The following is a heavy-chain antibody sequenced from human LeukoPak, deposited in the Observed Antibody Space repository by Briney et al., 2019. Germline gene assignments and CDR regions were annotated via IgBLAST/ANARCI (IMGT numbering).Heavy chain of an antibody. J-gene: IGHJ4*02. Sequence: GASVKVSCKASGYTFTSYGISWVRQAPGQGLEWMGWISAYNGNANYAQKLQGRVTMTTDTSTSTAYMELRSLRSDDTAVYYCARVSDSFAFYNYPDYWGQGTLVTVSS. CDR3: ARVSDSFAFYNYPDY. V-gene: IGHV1-18*01. CDR2: ISAYNGNA. CDR1: GYTFTSYG. D-gene: IGHD5-24*01.